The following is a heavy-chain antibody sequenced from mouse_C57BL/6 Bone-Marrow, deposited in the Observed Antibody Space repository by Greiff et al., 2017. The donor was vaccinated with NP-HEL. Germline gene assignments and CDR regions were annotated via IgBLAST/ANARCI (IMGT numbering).Heavy chain of an antibody. V-gene: IGHV1-81*01. CDR2: IYPRSGNT. J-gene: IGHJ2*01. CDR3: AGEGYYGKDY. CDR1: GYTFTSYG. Sequence: QVHVKQSGAELARPGASVKLSCKASGYTFTSYGISWVKQRTGQGLEWIGEIYPRSGNTYYNEKFKGKATLTEDKSSSTAYMELRSLTSEDSAVYFCAGEGYYGKDYWGQGTTLTVSS. D-gene: IGHD1-1*01.